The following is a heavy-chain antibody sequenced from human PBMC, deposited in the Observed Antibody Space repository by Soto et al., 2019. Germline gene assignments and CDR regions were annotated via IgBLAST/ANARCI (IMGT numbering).Heavy chain of an antibody. CDR2: IKSKADGETT. CDR1: GFSFNNVW. J-gene: IGHJ4*02. Sequence: EVQLVESGGGLVKPGGSLRLSCGASGFSFNNVWMHWVRQAPGRGLEWVGRIKSKADGETTDYAEPVKGRFTVSRDDSKNTVYLQMNSLKAEDTAVYYCNAYYDIGSGHTPFWGQGTLVTVSS. V-gene: IGHV3-15*07. CDR3: NAYYDIGSGHTPF. D-gene: IGHD3-3*01.